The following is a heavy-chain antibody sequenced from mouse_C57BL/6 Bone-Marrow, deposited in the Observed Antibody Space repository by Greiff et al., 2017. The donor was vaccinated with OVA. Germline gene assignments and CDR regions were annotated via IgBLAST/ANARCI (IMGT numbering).Heavy chain of an antibody. CDR3: SRLRYYFYY. D-gene: IGHD1-1*01. CDR1: GYTFTSYW. V-gene: IGHV1-7*01. J-gene: IGHJ2*01. Sequence: VMLVESGAELAKPGASVKLSCKASGYTFTSYWMHWVKQRHGQGLEWIGYINPSSGCNKYNQKFKDKATLTEDKSSTTSYMQLSILTYEYSAVYYCSRLRYYFYYWGQGTTLTVSS. CDR2: INPSSGCN.